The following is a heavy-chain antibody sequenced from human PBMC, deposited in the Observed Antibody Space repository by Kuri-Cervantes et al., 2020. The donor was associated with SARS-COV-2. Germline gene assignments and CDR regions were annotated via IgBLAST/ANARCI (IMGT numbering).Heavy chain of an antibody. V-gene: IGHV4-59*12. CDR3: ARVRDIVLMAYAIRGWFDP. CDR2: IYYSGST. CDR1: GGSISSYY. J-gene: IGHJ5*02. Sequence: SETLSLTCTVSGGSISSYYWSWIRQPPGKGLGWIGYIYYSGSTNYNPSLKSRVTISVDKSKNQFSLKLSSVTAADTAVYYCARVRDIVLMAYAIRGWFDPWGQGTLVTVSS. D-gene: IGHD2-8*01.